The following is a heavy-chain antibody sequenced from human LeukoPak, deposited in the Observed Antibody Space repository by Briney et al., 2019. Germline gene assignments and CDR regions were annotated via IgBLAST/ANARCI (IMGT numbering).Heavy chain of an antibody. CDR3: ARGLKSNCSGGSCYPLGY. J-gene: IGHJ4*02. D-gene: IGHD2-15*01. V-gene: IGHV3-21*01. Sequence: PGGSLRLSCAASGFTFSSYSMNWVRQAPGKGLEWVSSISSSSSYKYYADSVKGRFTISRDNAKNSLYLQMNRLRADDTAVYYCARGLKSNCSGGSCYPLGYWGQGTLVTVSS. CDR1: GFTFSSYS. CDR2: ISSSSSYK.